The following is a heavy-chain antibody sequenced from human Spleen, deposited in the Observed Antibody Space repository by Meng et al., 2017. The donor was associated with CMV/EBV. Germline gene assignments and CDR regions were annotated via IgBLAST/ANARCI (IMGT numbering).Heavy chain of an antibody. CDR3: ARDLRATWNNLPSVMDV. CDR1: GFTFSSYA. CDR2: IYSGGST. J-gene: IGHJ6*02. Sequence: GESLKISCAASGFTFSSYAMSWVRQAPGKGLEWVSVIYSGGSTYYADSVKGRFTISRDKSMNTLYLQMNSLRADDTAVYYCARDLRATWNNLPSVMDVWGQGTTVTVSS. V-gene: IGHV3-53*01. D-gene: IGHD1/OR15-1a*01.